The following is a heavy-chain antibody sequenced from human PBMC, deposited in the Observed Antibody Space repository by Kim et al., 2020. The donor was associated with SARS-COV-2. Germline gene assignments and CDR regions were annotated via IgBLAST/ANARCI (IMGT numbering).Heavy chain of an antibody. CDR1: GFTFSSYG. D-gene: IGHD6-19*01. CDR3: ARDGDLYSSWEDAFDI. V-gene: IGHV3-7*01. J-gene: IGHJ3*02. CDR2: IKQDGNQK. Sequence: GGSLRLSCAASGFTFSSYGMTWVRQAPGKGLEWVANIKQDGNQKYYVDSAKGRFTISRDNAKNSLYLQMNSLRAEDTAVYYCARDGDLYSSWEDAFDIWGQGTMVTVSS.